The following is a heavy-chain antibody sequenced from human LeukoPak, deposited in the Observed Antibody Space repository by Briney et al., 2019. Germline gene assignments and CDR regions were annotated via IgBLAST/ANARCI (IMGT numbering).Heavy chain of an antibody. CDR1: GFTFSDYY. J-gene: IGHJ6*04. D-gene: IGHD6-13*01. Sequence: PGGSLRLSCAASGFTFSDYYMSWIRQAPGKGLEWVSYISSSGSTIYYADSVKGRFTISRDNSKNTLYLQMNSLRAEDTAVYYCASSAAAGTRDYYYGMDVWGKGTTVTVSS. CDR2: ISSSGSTI. V-gene: IGHV3-11*04. CDR3: ASSAAAGTRDYYYGMDV.